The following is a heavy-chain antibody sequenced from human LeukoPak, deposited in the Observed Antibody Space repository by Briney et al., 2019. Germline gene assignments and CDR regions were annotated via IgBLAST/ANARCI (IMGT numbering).Heavy chain of an antibody. CDR2: IIPIFGTA. CDR1: GGTFSSYA. Sequence: GASVKVSCKASGGTFSSYAISWVRQAPGQGLEWMGGIIPIFGTANYAQKFQGRVTITADGSTSTAYMELSSLRSEDTAVYYCARVEGDYDSSGYPDYYFDYWGQGTLVTVSS. CDR3: ARVEGDYDSSGYPDYYFDY. J-gene: IGHJ4*02. V-gene: IGHV1-69*13. D-gene: IGHD3-22*01.